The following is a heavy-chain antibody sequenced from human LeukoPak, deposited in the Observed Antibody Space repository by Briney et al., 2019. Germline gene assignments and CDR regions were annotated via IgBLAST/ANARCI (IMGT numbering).Heavy chain of an antibody. Sequence: GGSLRLSCATSGFTFSNYWMTWVRQTPGKGLEWVANIKDGGSETHYVGSVKGRFTISRDNAKNSLYLQMNSLRAEDTAVYYCARDVPRGRQEFDYWGQGNLVTVSS. CDR2: IKDGGSET. V-gene: IGHV3-7*01. CDR3: ARDVPRGRQEFDY. CDR1: GFTFSNYW. D-gene: IGHD1-26*01. J-gene: IGHJ4*02.